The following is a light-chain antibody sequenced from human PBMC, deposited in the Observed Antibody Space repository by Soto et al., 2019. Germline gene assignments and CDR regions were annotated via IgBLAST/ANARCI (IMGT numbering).Light chain of an antibody. CDR2: DAS. CDR3: QEYDGYSRT. CDR1: QNIGRW. J-gene: IGKJ1*01. V-gene: IGKV1-5*01. Sequence: DIQVTQSPSALSASVGDRVTITCRASQNIGRWLAWYQQKPGKAPRLLIYDASTLEDGVPSRFSGSGSGTGSTLSITSLQAEDFATYYCQEYDGYSRTFGQGTKV.